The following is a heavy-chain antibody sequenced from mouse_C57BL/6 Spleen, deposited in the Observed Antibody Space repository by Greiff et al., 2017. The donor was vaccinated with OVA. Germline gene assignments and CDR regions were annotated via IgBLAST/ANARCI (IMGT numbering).Heavy chain of an antibody. V-gene: IGHV1-18*01. D-gene: IGHD1-1*01. CDR2: INPNNGGT. CDR3: ARAYYGRYYYAMDY. J-gene: IGHJ4*01. CDR1: GYTFTDYN. Sequence: EVQLQQSGPELVKPGASVKIPCKASGYTFTDYNMDWVKQSHGKSLEWIGDINPNNGGTIYNQKFKGKATLTVDKSSSTAYMERRSLTSEDTAVYYCARAYYGRYYYAMDYWGQGTSVTVSS.